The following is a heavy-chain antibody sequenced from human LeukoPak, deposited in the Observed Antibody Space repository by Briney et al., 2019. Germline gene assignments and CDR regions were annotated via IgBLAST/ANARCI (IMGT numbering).Heavy chain of an antibody. Sequence: SETLSLTCAVYGGSFSGYYWSWIRQPPGKGLEWIGEINHSGSTNYNPSLKSRVTISVDTSKNQFSLKLSSVTAADTAVYYCATGGIYSSGWRYYFDYWGQGTTVTVSS. J-gene: IGHJ4*03. CDR3: ATGGIYSSGWRYYFDY. CDR2: INHSGST. CDR1: GGSFSGYY. D-gene: IGHD6-19*01. V-gene: IGHV4-34*01.